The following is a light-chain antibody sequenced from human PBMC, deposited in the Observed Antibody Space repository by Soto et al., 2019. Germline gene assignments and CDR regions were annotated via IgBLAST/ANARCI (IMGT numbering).Light chain of an antibody. Sequence: EIVLTQSPGTLSLSPGERATLSCRASERLSSVYLAWYQQRPGQPPRLLIYGASNRATGIPDRFSGSGSGTDFTLTISRLEPEDFAVYYCQQYINLPWTFGQGTKVDIK. J-gene: IGKJ1*01. V-gene: IGKV3-20*01. CDR3: QQYINLPWT. CDR2: GAS. CDR1: ERLSSVY.